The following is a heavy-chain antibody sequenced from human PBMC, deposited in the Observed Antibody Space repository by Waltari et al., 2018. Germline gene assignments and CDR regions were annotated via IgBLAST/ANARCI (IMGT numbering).Heavy chain of an antibody. J-gene: IGHJ5*02. D-gene: IGHD6-19*01. CDR1: GGSISSYY. Sequence: QVQLQESGPGLVKPSETLSLTCTVSGGSISSYYWSWIRQPPGKGLEWIGYIYYSGSTNYNPSLKIRVTISVDTSKNQFSLKLSSVTAADTAVYYCARLPAVAGGTNWFDPWGQGTLVTVSS. CDR2: IYYSGST. CDR3: ARLPAVAGGTNWFDP. V-gene: IGHV4-59*01.